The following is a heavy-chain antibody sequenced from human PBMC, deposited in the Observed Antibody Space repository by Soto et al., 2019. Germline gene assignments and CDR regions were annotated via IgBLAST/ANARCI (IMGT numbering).Heavy chain of an antibody. CDR2: IFYSGST. Sequence: TLSLTCAVSGGSLSSSSWWSWVRQPPGKALEWLGEIFYSGSTKYNPSLNSRVTISADQSKNDFSLRLSSVTAADTAVYYCVHHGGVPYYHDFWGQGMLVTVSS. J-gene: IGHJ4*02. D-gene: IGHD2-8*01. CDR3: VHHGGVPYYHDF. V-gene: IGHV4-4*02. CDR1: GGSLSSSSW.